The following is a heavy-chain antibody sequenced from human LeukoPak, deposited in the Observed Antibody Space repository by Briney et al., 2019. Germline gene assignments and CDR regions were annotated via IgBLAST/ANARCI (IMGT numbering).Heavy chain of an antibody. V-gene: IGHV1-24*01. Sequence: ASVKVSCKVSGYTLTELSMHWVRQAPGKGREWMGGFDTEGGETIYAQKFQGRVTMTEDTSTDTAYMELSSLRSEDTAVYYCATDNYSSGWYDFYYYYGMDVWGKGTTVTVSS. J-gene: IGHJ6*04. D-gene: IGHD6-19*01. CDR1: GYTLTELS. CDR3: ATDNYSSGWYDFYYYYGMDV. CDR2: FDTEGGET.